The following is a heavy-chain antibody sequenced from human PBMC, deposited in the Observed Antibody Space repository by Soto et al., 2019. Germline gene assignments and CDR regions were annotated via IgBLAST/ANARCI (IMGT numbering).Heavy chain of an antibody. CDR1: GYTFTSYG. J-gene: IGHJ6*02. V-gene: IGHV1-18*04. Sequence: VASVKVSCKASGYTFTSYGISWVRQAPGQGLEWMGWISAYNGNTNYAQKLQGRVTMTTDTSTSTAYMELRSLRSDDTAVYYCARDLVGAIETYYYYGMDVWGQGTTVTVSS. D-gene: IGHD1-26*01. CDR2: ISAYNGNT. CDR3: ARDLVGAIETYYYYGMDV.